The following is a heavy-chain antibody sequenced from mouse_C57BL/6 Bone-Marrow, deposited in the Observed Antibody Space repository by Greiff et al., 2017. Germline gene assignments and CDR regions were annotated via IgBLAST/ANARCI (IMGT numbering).Heavy chain of an antibody. V-gene: IGHV5-4*01. CDR1: GFTFSSYA. CDR3: ARDSNRDY. CDR2: ISDGGSYT. Sequence: EVKLMESGGGLVKPGGSLKLSCAASGFTFSSYAMSWVRQTPEKRLEWVATISDGGSYTYYPDNVKGRFTISRDNAKNNLYLQMSHLKSEDTAMYYCARDSNRDYWGQGTTLTVSS. D-gene: IGHD2-5*01. J-gene: IGHJ2*01.